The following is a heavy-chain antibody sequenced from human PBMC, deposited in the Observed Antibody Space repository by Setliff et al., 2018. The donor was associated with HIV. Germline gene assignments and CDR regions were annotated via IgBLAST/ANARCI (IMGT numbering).Heavy chain of an antibody. CDR3: AREGEYFDTIGHYLVRRFFDL. J-gene: IGHJ3*01. CDR2: IRTGSSYT. V-gene: IGHV3-11*05. Sequence: KPGGSLRLSCAASGFTFSDYYMSWIRQAPGKGLEWVSYIRTGSSYTNYADSVKGRFTISRDNAKNSLYLQLNSLRAEDTAVYYCAREGEYFDTIGHYLVRRFFDLWGQGTMVTVSS. D-gene: IGHD3-9*01. CDR1: GFTFSDYY.